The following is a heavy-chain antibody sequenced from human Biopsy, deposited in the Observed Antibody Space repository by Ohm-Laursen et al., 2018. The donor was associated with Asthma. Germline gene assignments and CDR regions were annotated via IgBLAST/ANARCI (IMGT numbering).Heavy chain of an antibody. Sequence: GSSVKVSCKTSGYTFNSAGITWVRQAPGQGLKWMGWISVYNGNTKVAQKLQDRVTMITDTSTSTAYMELWSLRSDDTAVYFCARAVDYSHYYGIDVWGQGTTVTVS. CDR2: ISVYNGNT. CDR3: ARAVDYSHYYGIDV. CDR1: GYTFNSAG. V-gene: IGHV1-18*01. D-gene: IGHD3-10*01. J-gene: IGHJ6*02.